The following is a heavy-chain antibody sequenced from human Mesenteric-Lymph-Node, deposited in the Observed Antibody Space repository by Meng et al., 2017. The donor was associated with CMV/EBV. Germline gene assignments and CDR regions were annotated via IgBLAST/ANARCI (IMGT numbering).Heavy chain of an antibody. V-gene: IGHV4-59*01. Sequence: SETLSLTCTVSGGSISSYYWSWIRQPPGKGLEWIGYIYYTGSTNYNASLKSRVSISVDRSKYQFSLKLNSVTAADTAVYYCARETNYYGPQPYYFDYWGQGMLVTVSS. D-gene: IGHD3-10*01. CDR3: ARETNYYGPQPYYFDY. CDR2: IYYTGST. J-gene: IGHJ4*02. CDR1: GGSISSYY.